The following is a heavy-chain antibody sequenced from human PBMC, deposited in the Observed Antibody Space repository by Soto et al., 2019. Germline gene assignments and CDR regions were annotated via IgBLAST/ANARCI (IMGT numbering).Heavy chain of an antibody. CDR2: VYYSGSS. CDR1: GGSTSGKSYF. D-gene: IGHD2-21*02. CDR3: ARQRLLRLKPDFDI. V-gene: IGHV4-39*01. Sequence: PSETLSLTCSVSGGSTSGKSYFWGWVRQSPGKGLEWIGSVYYSGSSYYNPSLKSRVAISVDTSKNQFSLKLRSVTAADTAVYFCARQRLLRLKPDFDIWGQGTLVTVSS. J-gene: IGHJ4*02.